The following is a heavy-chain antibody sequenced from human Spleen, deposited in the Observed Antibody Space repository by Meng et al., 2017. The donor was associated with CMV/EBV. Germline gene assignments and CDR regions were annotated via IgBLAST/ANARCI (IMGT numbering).Heavy chain of an antibody. CDR3: AKSLYTNYYSTYYGLDV. J-gene: IGHJ6*02. Sequence: ASVKVSCKASGYTFTGYYIHWVRQAPGQGLEWMGWINPNNGNTNYAQKFQGRVTMTRDTSINTAYMELSRLKSDDTAVYFCAKSLYTNYYSTYYGLDVWGQGTTVTVSS. D-gene: IGHD3-22*01. CDR1: GYTFTGYY. V-gene: IGHV1-2*02. CDR2: INPNNGNT.